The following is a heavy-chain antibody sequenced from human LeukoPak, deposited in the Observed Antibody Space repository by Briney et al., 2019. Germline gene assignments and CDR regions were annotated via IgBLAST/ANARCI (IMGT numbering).Heavy chain of an antibody. CDR2: INHSGST. CDR3: ARGDFWSGYYRIRQFDY. V-gene: IGHV4-34*01. J-gene: IGHJ4*02. D-gene: IGHD3-3*01. Sequence: SETLSLTCAVYGGSFSGYYWSWIRQPPGKGLEWIGEINHSGSTNYNPSLKSRVTISVDTSKNRFSLKLSSVTAADTAVYYCARGDFWSGYYRIRQFDYWGQGTLVTVSS. CDR1: GGSFSGYY.